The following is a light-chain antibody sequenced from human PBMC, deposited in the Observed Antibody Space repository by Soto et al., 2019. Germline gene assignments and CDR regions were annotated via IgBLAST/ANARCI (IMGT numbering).Light chain of an antibody. V-gene: IGKV1-5*01. Sequence: DIQMTQSPSTLSASVGDRVTITCRASQTITRLMAWYQQKKGKAPKLLIYDASTLESGVPSRLSGSRYGTELTLTTSSMQNDDFATYYCQQYNSYSWTFGQGTKVDI. CDR3: QQYNSYSWT. CDR1: QTITRL. CDR2: DAS. J-gene: IGKJ1*01.